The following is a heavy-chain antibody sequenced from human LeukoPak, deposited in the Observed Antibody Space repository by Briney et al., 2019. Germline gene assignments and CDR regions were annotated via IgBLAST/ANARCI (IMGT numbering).Heavy chain of an antibody. J-gene: IGHJ4*02. CDR2: IWYDGSNK. V-gene: IGHV3-33*06. CDR1: GFTFSSYG. CDR3: AKESGGYSYGYWLYYFDY. D-gene: IGHD5-18*01. Sequence: PGRSLRLSCAASGFTFSSYGMHWVRQAPGKGLELVAVIWYDGSNKYYADSVKGRFTISRDNSKNTLYLQMNSLRAEDTAVYYCAKESGGYSYGYWLYYFDYWGQGTLVTVSS.